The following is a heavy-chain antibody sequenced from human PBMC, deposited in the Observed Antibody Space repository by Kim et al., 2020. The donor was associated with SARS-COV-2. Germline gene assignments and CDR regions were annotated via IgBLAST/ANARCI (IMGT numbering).Heavy chain of an antibody. V-gene: IGHV4-31*11. CDR1: GGSIINPNYV. CDR3: ASAYKKLRWFGELLAPNCFDR. CDR2: RYYGGST. D-gene: IGHD3-10*01. Sequence: SETLSLTCAVSGGSIINPNYVWNWIRQRPGKGLEWIGYRYYGGSTHYNPSLKSRLTISLDTSKNQFSLNLRSLTVADTAVYYCASAYKKLRWFGELLAPNCFDRWGQGTLVTVSS. J-gene: IGHJ5*02.